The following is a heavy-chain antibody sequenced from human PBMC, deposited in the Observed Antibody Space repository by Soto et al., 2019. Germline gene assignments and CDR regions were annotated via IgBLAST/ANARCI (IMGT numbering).Heavy chain of an antibody. D-gene: IGHD3-10*01. Sequence: GGSLRLSCAASGFTFSSYAMSWVRQAPGKGLEWVSAISGSGGSTYYADSVKGRFTISRDNSKNTLYLQMNSLRAEDTAVYYCAKSKGSGSYYARPYYGMDVWGQGTTVTV. CDR2: ISGSGGST. J-gene: IGHJ6*02. CDR1: GFTFSSYA. CDR3: AKSKGSGSYYARPYYGMDV. V-gene: IGHV3-23*01.